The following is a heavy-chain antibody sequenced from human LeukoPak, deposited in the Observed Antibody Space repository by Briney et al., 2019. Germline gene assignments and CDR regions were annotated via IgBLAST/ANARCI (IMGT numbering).Heavy chain of an antibody. V-gene: IGHV3-23*01. Sequence: PGGSLRLSCAASGFNFGSFAMSWVRQAPGKGLEWVSAIDGSGGTTYYADSVKGRFTISRDNSKNTLYLQMNSLRAEDMAVYYCAKDGGETYYYHYYYMDVWGKGTTVTVSS. CDR3: AKDGGETYYYHYYYMDV. CDR1: GFNFGSFA. CDR2: IDGSGGTT. J-gene: IGHJ6*03. D-gene: IGHD2-21*01.